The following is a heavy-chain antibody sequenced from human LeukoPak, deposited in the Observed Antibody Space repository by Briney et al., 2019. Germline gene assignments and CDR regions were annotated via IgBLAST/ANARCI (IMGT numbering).Heavy chain of an antibody. CDR3: ARSWLQLWTPFDY. J-gene: IGHJ4*02. D-gene: IGHD5-24*01. Sequence: GSLRLSSAASGFTVSSIYMSWVRQAPGKGLEWVSVIYSDGSSYYADSVRGRFTISRDNSKNTVYLQMNSLRAEDTAVYFCARSWLQLWTPFDYWGQGALVTVSS. CDR2: IYSDGSS. CDR1: GFTVSSIY. V-gene: IGHV3-66*01.